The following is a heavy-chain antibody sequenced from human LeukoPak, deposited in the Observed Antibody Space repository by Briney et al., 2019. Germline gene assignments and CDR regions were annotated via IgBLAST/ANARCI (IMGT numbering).Heavy chain of an antibody. CDR3: ARDARDYGDYDWFDP. D-gene: IGHD4-17*01. J-gene: IGHJ5*02. V-gene: IGHV4-59*12. Sequence: SETLSLTCTVSGGSISSYYWSWIRQPPGKGLEWIGYIYYSGSTNYNPSLKSRVTISVDTSKNQFSLKLNSVTAADTAVYYCARDARDYGDYDWFDPWGQGTLVIVSS. CDR1: GGSISSYY. CDR2: IYYSGST.